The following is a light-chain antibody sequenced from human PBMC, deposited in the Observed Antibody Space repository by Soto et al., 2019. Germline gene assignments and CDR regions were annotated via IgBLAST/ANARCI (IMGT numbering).Light chain of an antibody. CDR1: SSDVGNYNL. CDR2: EGS. V-gene: IGLV2-23*03. J-gene: IGLJ2*01. Sequence: QSVLTQPASVSGSPGQSITISCTGTSSDVGNYNLVSWYQQFPGKAPKLIIYEGSRRPSGVSNRFSGSKSGNTASLTISGLQAEDEAHYYCCSYAGSFTFDVFGGGTKLTVL. CDR3: CSYAGSFTFDV.